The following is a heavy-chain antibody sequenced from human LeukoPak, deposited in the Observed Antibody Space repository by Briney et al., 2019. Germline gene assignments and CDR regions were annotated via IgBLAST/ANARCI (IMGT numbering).Heavy chain of an antibody. CDR1: GYTFTSYY. Sequence: ASVKVSCKASGYTFTSYYMHWVRQAPGQGLEWMGIINPSGGSTSYAQKFQGRVTMTRDTSTSTVYMELSSLRSEDTAVYYCARSVLALGYYYDSSGYYYFDYWGQGTLVTVSS. CDR2: INPSGGST. D-gene: IGHD3-22*01. V-gene: IGHV1-46*01. J-gene: IGHJ4*02. CDR3: ARSVLALGYYYDSSGYYYFDY.